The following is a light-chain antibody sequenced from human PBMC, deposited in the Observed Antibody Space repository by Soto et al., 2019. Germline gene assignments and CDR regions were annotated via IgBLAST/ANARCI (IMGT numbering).Light chain of an antibody. CDR3: QQTYSMPVT. Sequence: DVQMTQSPSSLSASVGDRVTITCRASQTIASFLNWYQQRPGTSPKLLIFAASNLEPGVPSRFSGRGSATDFTLTIGSMQPEEFATYFCQQTYSMPVTFGRGIKLEMK. V-gene: IGKV1-39*01. CDR1: QTIASF. J-gene: IGKJ2*01. CDR2: AAS.